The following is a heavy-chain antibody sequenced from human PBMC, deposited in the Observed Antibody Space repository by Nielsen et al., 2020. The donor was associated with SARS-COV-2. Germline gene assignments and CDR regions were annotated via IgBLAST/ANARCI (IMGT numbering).Heavy chain of an antibody. Sequence: GESLKISCAASGFTFSDYYMSWIRQAPGKGLEWVSGIRWDSNHIDYADSVRGRFTISRDNAKNSLYLQMNSLRAEDTAVYYCARGGKYDSSGFRTYWGQGTLVTVSS. D-gene: IGHD3-22*01. CDR1: GFTFSDYY. V-gene: IGHV3-11*06. J-gene: IGHJ4*02. CDR3: ARGGKYDSSGFRTY. CDR2: IRWDSNHI.